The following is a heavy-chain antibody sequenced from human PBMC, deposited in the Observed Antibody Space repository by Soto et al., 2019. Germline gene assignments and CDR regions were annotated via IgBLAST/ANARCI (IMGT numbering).Heavy chain of an antibody. V-gene: IGHV3-33*01. CDR1: GFTFSSYG. D-gene: IGHD2-2*01. J-gene: IGHJ6*02. Sequence: GGSLRLSCAASGFTFSSYGMHWVRQAPGKGLEWVAVIWYDGSNKYYADSVKGRFTISRDNSKNTLYLQMNSLRAEDTAVYYCARRELGYQLLRPNYYYGMDVWGQGTTVTVSS. CDR3: ARRELGYQLLRPNYYYGMDV. CDR2: IWYDGSNK.